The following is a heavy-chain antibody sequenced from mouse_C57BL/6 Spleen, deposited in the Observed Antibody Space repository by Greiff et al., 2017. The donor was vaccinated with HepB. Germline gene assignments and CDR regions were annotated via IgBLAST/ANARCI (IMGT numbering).Heavy chain of an antibody. CDR1: GFNIKDDY. V-gene: IGHV14-4*01. CDR2: IDPENGDT. Sequence: EVQLQESGAELVRPGASVKLSCTASGFNIKDDYMHWVKQRPEQGLEWIGWIDPENGDTEYASKFQGKATITADTSSNTAYLQLSSLTSEDTAVYYWTTDYYGSSEFAYWGQGTLVTVSA. CDR3: TTDYYGSSEFAY. J-gene: IGHJ3*01. D-gene: IGHD1-1*01.